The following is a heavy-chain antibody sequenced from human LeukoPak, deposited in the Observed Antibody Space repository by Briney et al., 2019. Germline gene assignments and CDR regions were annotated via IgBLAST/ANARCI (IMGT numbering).Heavy chain of an antibody. V-gene: IGHV4-61*02. CDR2: IHTSGNT. Sequence: SETLSLTCTVSGVSISSGSYYWSWIRQPAGKGLEWIGRIHTSGNTNYNPSLKSRVTISIDTSKNQISLILSSVTAADTAVYFCARGQSGVRGANAPNLMGFDPWGQGTLVIVSS. J-gene: IGHJ5*02. CDR3: ARGQSGVRGANAPNLMGFDP. D-gene: IGHD3-10*01. CDR1: GVSISSGSYY.